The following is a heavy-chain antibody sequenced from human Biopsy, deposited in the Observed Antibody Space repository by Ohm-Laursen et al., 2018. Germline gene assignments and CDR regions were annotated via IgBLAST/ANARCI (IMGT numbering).Heavy chain of an antibody. CDR1: GDSVTKYY. D-gene: IGHD4-11*01. Sequence: TLSLTCTVSGDSVTKYYWSWIRQPPGKGLEWIGHIYYSVMTNYNPSLQSRVAISVDTSRNQVSLTLSSVTAADTAVYYCSRDSGILNYGNFKYYHYYGMDVWGQGTKVTVSS. CDR3: SRDSGILNYGNFKYYHYYGMDV. J-gene: IGHJ6*02. CDR2: IYYSVMT. V-gene: IGHV4-59*02.